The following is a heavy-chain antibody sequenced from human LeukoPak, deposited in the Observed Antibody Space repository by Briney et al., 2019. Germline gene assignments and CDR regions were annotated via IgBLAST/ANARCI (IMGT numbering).Heavy chain of an antibody. V-gene: IGHV1-2*02. CDR1: GYTFTAYY. D-gene: IGHD1-26*01. J-gene: IGHJ3*02. Sequence: ASLKVSCKASGYTFTAYYMHGLRQAPGQGLGRMAWINPNSGDTESAQNFQGRVTMTRDTSISTAYMELSSLISDDTAVYFCARGSPTGGATKSAFDIWGQGTMATVSS. CDR3: ARGSPTGGATKSAFDI. CDR2: INPNSGDT.